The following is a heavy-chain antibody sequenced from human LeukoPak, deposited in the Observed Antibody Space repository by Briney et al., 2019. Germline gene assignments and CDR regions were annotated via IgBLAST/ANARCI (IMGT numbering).Heavy chain of an antibody. V-gene: IGHV1-69*05. CDR1: GGTFSSYA. J-gene: IGHJ4*02. CDR2: IIPIFGTA. Sequence: SVKVSCKASGGTFSSYAISWVRQAPGQGLEWMGRIIPIFGTANYAQKFQGRVTITTDESTSTAYMELSSLRSEDTAVYYCARDRIAAAGTNDYWGQGTLVTVSS. CDR3: ARDRIAAAGTNDY. D-gene: IGHD6-13*01.